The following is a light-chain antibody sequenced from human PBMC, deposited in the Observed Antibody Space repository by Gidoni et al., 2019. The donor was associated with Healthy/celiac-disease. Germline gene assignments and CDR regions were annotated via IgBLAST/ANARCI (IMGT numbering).Light chain of an antibody. Sequence: DIVMTQSPDSMAVSLGERATINCKSSQSVLYSSNNKNYLAWYQQNPGQPPKLLIYWASTRESGVPDRFSCSGSGTDFTLTISSLQAEDVAVYYCQQYYSTPFTFGPGTKVEIK. CDR2: WAS. CDR1: QSVLYSSNNKNY. CDR3: QQYYSTPFT. V-gene: IGKV4-1*01. J-gene: IGKJ3*01.